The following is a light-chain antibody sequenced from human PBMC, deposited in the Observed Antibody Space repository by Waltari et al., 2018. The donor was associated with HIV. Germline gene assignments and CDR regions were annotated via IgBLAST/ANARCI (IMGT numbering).Light chain of an antibody. Sequence: QSVLTQPPSASGTPGQRVTIPCSGSSSNIGSNYVYWYQQHPGTAPQPLIYRNNQRPSGVPDRFSGSKSGTSASLAISGLRSEDEADYYCAAWDDSLSGVVFGGGTKLTVL. CDR1: SSNIGSNY. V-gene: IGLV1-47*01. CDR3: AAWDDSLSGVV. CDR2: RNN. J-gene: IGLJ2*01.